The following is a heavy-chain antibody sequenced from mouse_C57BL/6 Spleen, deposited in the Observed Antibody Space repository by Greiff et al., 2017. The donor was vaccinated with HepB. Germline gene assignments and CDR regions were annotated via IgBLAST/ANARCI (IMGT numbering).Heavy chain of an antibody. CDR3: ARSIYYGSTYYWYFDV. V-gene: IGHV1-50*01. CDR1: GYTFTSYW. J-gene: IGHJ1*03. Sequence: QVQLQQPGAELVKPGASVKLSCKASGYTFTSYWMQWVKQRPGQGLEWIGEIDPSDSYTNYNQKFKGKATLTVDTSSSTAYMQLSSLTSEDSAVYYCARSIYYGSTYYWYFDVWGTGTTVTVSS. CDR2: IDPSDSYT. D-gene: IGHD1-1*01.